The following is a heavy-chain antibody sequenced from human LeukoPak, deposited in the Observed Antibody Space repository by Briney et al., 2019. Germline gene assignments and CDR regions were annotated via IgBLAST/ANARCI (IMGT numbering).Heavy chain of an antibody. CDR1: GGSIRGYY. CDR2: IYSSGST. CDR3: ARVFDSGSQAYFYYMDV. J-gene: IGHJ6*03. V-gene: IGHV4-59*01. D-gene: IGHD3-10*01. Sequence: SETLSLTCNVSGGSIRGYYWSWIRLPPGKGLEWIGYIYSSGSTNYNPSLKSRVTMSVDTSKNQFSLKVSSVTAADTAVYYCARVFDSGSQAYFYYMDVWGKGTTVTIFS.